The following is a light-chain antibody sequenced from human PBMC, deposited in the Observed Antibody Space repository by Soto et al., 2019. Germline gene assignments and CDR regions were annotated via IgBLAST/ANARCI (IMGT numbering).Light chain of an antibody. CDR1: SNDVGGYNY. CDR2: EVS. V-gene: IGLV2-14*01. Sequence: QSALTQPASVSGSPGQSITISCTGTSNDVGGYNYVSWYQQHPGKVPKLMIYEVSNRPSGVSDLFSGSRSGNTASLTISGLQAEDESDYYCISYTSSSAWVFGGGTKLTVL. CDR3: ISYTSSSAWV. J-gene: IGLJ3*02.